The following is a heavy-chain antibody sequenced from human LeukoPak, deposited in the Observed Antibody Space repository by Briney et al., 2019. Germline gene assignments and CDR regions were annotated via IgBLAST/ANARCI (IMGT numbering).Heavy chain of an antibody. Sequence: SETLSLTCTVSGGSISNYYWSWIRQPPGKGLEWIGYIYYSGSTNYNPSLKSRVTISVDTSKNQFSLKLSSVTAADTAVYYCARSNILTGYPYYYYGMDVWGQGTTVTVSS. J-gene: IGHJ6*02. CDR2: IYYSGST. D-gene: IGHD3-9*01. CDR3: ARSNILTGYPYYYYGMDV. CDR1: GGSISNYY. V-gene: IGHV4-59*08.